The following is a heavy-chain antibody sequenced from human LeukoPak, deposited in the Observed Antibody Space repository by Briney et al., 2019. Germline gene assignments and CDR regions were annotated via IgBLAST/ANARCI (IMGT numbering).Heavy chain of an antibody. CDR3: ARGGLTGYYHSSGNWFDP. D-gene: IGHD3-9*01. Sequence: PSETLSLTCSVSGYSISSGYYWGWIRQPPGKGLEWIGSIYHSGNTYYNPSLKSRVTISVDTSRNQFSLKLSSVTAADTAVYYCARGGLTGYYHSSGNWFDPWGQGTLVTVSS. CDR2: IYHSGNT. J-gene: IGHJ5*02. V-gene: IGHV4-38-2*02. CDR1: GYSISSGYY.